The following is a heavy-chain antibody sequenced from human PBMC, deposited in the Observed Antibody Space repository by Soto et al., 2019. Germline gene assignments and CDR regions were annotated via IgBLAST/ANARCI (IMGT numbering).Heavy chain of an antibody. J-gene: IGHJ4*02. CDR2: IYYSGST. D-gene: IGHD6-19*01. V-gene: IGHV4-59*01. CDR3: ASASVAGRFDY. Sequence: SETLSLTCTFSGGSISSYYWSWIRQPPGKGLEWIGYIYYSGSTSYNPSLKSRVTISVDASKNQFSLKLSSVTAADTAVYYCASASVAGRFDYWGQGTLVTVSS. CDR1: GGSISSYY.